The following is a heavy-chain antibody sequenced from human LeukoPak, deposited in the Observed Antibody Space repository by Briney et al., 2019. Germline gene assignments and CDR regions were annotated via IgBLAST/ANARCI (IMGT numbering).Heavy chain of an antibody. V-gene: IGHV3-30*18. Sequence: GGSLRLSCAASGFTFSSYGMHWVRQAPGKGLEWVAVISYDGSNKYYADSVKGRFTISRDNSKNTLYLQMNSLRAEDTAVYYCAKDGVEGYGSGSYYNFFFWPHYYYGMDVWGQGTTVTVSS. CDR3: AKDGVEGYGSGSYYNFFFWPHYYYGMDV. D-gene: IGHD3-10*01. J-gene: IGHJ6*02. CDR1: GFTFSSYG. CDR2: ISYDGSNK.